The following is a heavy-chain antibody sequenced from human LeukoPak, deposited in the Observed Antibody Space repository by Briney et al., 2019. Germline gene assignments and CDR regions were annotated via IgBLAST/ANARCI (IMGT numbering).Heavy chain of an antibody. CDR2: IYYTGST. D-gene: IGHD5-24*01. CDR1: GGSIRSYY. Sequence: SETLSLTCTVSGGSIRSYYWSWIRQPPGKGLEWIGYIYYTGSTNYNPSLKSRVTISVDTSKNQFSLKLSSLTAADTAVYYCARARDGYNYWFDPWGQGTLVTVSS. J-gene: IGHJ5*02. CDR3: ARARDGYNYWFDP. V-gene: IGHV4-59*01.